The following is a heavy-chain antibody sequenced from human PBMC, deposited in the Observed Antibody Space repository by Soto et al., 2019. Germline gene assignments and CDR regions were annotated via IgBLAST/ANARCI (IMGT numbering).Heavy chain of an antibody. J-gene: IGHJ4*02. CDR3: ARDRPRSNYYDSSGLGY. CDR2: IYYSGST. D-gene: IGHD3-22*01. V-gene: IGHV4-59*01. Sequence: SETLSLTCTVSCGSISSYCWSWIRQPAGRGLEWIGYIYYSGSTNYNPSLKSRVTISVDTSKNKFPLKLSSVTAADTAVYYCARDRPRSNYYDSSGLGYWGQGTMVTVSS. CDR1: CGSISSYC.